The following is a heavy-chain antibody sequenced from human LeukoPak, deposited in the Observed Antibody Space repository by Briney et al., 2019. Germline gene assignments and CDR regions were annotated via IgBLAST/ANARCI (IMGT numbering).Heavy chain of an antibody. D-gene: IGHD2-15*01. J-gene: IGHJ5*02. V-gene: IGHV4-34*01. CDR3: ARGAAPLRVVVVAATLRGSWFDP. CDR2: INHSGST. CDR1: GGSFSGYY. Sequence: SETLSLTCAVYGGSFSGYYWSWIRQPPGKGLEWIGEINHSGSTNCNPSLKSRVTISVDTSKNQFSLKLSSVTAADTAVYYCARGAAPLRVVVVAATLRGSWFDPWGQGTLVTVSS.